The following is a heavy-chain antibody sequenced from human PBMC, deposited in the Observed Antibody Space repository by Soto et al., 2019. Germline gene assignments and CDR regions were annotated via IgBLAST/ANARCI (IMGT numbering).Heavy chain of an antibody. J-gene: IGHJ3*02. CDR3: ARGYCSGGSCYSGAFDI. CDR1: GGSISSYY. V-gene: IGHV4-59*01. Sequence: SETLSLTCTVSGGSISSYYWSWIRQPPGKGLEWIGYIYYSGSTNYNPSLKSRVTISVDTSKNQFSLKLSSVTAADTAVYYCARGYCSGGSCYSGAFDIWGQGTMVTVSS. CDR2: IYYSGST. D-gene: IGHD2-15*01.